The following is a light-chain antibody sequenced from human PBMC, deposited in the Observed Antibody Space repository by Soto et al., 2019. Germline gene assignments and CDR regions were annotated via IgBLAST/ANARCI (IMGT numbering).Light chain of an antibody. CDR1: SSDIGAYNY. Sequence: QSALTQPASVSGSPGQSIAISCTGSSSDIGAYNYVSWYQHHPGKAPKLIIYDVTSRPSGVSSRFSGSKSGNTASLTISGLQAEDEADYYCNSYTSGSTLVFGGGTQLTVL. CDR2: DVT. J-gene: IGLJ3*02. CDR3: NSYTSGSTLV. V-gene: IGLV2-14*01.